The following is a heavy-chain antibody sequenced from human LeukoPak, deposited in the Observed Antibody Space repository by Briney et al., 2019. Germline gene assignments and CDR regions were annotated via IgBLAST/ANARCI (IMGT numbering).Heavy chain of an antibody. D-gene: IGHD6-19*01. Sequence: PGRSLRLSCTASGFPFGDYALNWVRQAPGKGLEWVGFIRSKAYGATTEYAASVKGRFTISRDDSKSIAYLQMDSLKTEDTAVYYCTRSIAVVGTLGYWGQGTLVTVSS. CDR3: TRSIAVVGTLGY. J-gene: IGHJ4*02. CDR1: GFPFGDYA. CDR2: IRSKAYGATT. V-gene: IGHV3-49*04.